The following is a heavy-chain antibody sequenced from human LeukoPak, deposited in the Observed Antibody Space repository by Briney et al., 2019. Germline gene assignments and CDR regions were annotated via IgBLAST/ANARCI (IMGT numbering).Heavy chain of an antibody. CDR1: GFTFSSYG. Sequence: GGSLRLSCAVSGFTFSSYGMHWVRQAPGKGLEWVAVIWYDGSNKYYADSVKGRFTISRDNSKNTLHLQMNSLRAEDTAVYYCARDTYYHYYDSSGYYIDYWGQGTLVTVSS. CDR3: ARDTYYHYYDSSGYYIDY. CDR2: IWYDGSNK. D-gene: IGHD3-22*01. J-gene: IGHJ4*02. V-gene: IGHV3-33*01.